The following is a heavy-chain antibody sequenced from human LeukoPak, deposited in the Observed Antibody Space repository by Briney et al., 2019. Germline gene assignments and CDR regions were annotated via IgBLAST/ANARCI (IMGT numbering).Heavy chain of an antibody. J-gene: IGHJ5*02. CDR1: GFTFTSSA. Sequence: ASVKVSCKASGFTFTSSAMRWVRQARGQRLEWIGWIVVGSGNTNYAQKFQGRVTMTRDMSTSTDYMELSSLRSEDTAIYYCARDNSVGDNAWWFDPWGQGTLVTVSS. CDR3: ARDNSVGDNAWWFDP. V-gene: IGHV1-58*02. CDR2: IVVGSGNT. D-gene: IGHD1-26*01.